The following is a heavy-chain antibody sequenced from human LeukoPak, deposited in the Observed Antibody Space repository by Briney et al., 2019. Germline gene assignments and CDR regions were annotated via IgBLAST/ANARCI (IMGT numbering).Heavy chain of an antibody. CDR3: AREGWFGEPPSHWFDP. V-gene: IGHV6-1*01. CDR1: GDSVSSKSAT. J-gene: IGHJ5*02. CDR2: TYYTSKWYN. Sequence: SQTLSLTCAISGDSVSSKSATWNWLRQSPSRGLEWLGRTYYTSKWYNDYAVSVKSRITINPDPSKNQFSLQLNSVTPEDTAVYYCAREGWFGEPPSHWFDPWGQGILVTVSS. D-gene: IGHD3-10*01.